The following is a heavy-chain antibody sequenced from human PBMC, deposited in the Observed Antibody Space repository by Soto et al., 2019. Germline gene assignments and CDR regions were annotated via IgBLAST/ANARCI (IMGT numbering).Heavy chain of an antibody. V-gene: IGHV4-30-4*01. J-gene: IGHJ4*02. D-gene: IGHD3-10*01. CDR1: GGSISSGDYY. CDR2: IYYSGST. CDR3: ARSVGSGVRGY. Sequence: QVQLQESGPGLVKPSQTLSLTCTVSGGSISSGDYYWSWIRQPPGKGLEWIGYIYYSGSTYYNPSLKSRVTISADTPKTQFSLNLSSVTAADAAVYYSARSVGSGVRGYWGQGTLVTVSS.